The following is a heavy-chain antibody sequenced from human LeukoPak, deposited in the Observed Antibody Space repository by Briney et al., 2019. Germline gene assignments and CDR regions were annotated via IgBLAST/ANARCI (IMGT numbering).Heavy chain of an antibody. J-gene: IGHJ4*02. Sequence: SETLSLTCTVYGESFSGYYWSWIRQPPGKGLEWIGEINHSGSTNYNPSLKSRVHISVDTSKNQFSLKLSSVTAADTAVYYCERGGSSSFDYWGQGTLVTVSS. V-gene: IGHV4-34*01. D-gene: IGHD6-13*01. CDR2: INHSGST. CDR1: GESFSGYY. CDR3: ERGGSSSFDY.